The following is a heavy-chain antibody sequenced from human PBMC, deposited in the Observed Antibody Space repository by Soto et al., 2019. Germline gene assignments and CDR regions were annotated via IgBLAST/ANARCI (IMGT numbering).Heavy chain of an antibody. D-gene: IGHD1-1*01. CDR1: GFTFSSYG. CDR3: ARDTPPTRFDY. J-gene: IGHJ4*02. CDR2: ISYDGSNK. Sequence: GGSLRLSCAASGFTFSSYGRHWVRQAPGKGLEWVGVISYDGSNKYYADSVKGRFTISRDNSKNTLYLQMNSLRAEDTAVYYCARDTPPTRFDYWGQGTLVTVSS. V-gene: IGHV3-30*19.